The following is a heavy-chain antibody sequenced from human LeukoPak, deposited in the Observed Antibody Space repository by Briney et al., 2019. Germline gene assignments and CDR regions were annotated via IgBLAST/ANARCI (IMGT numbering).Heavy chain of an antibody. V-gene: IGHV3-21*01. Sequence: GGSLRLSCAASGFTFSSYSMNWVRQAPGKGLEWVSSISSSSSYRYYADSVKGRSTISRDNAKNSLYLQMNSLRAEDTAVYYCARAPEGVWYFDLWGRGTLVTVSS. CDR1: GFTFSSYS. CDR2: ISSSSSYR. D-gene: IGHD3-16*01. J-gene: IGHJ2*01. CDR3: ARAPEGVWYFDL.